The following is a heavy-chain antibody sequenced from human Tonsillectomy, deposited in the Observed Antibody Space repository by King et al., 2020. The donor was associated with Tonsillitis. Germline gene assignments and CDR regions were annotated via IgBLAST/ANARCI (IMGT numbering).Heavy chain of an antibody. CDR2: ISSDGNNQ. CDR3: ARRGVLLWFGVLCLLFHH. Sequence: VQLVESGGGVVQPGRSLRLSCAASGFTFNTYAMHWVRQAPGKGLEWVAVISSDGNNQYYADSVKGRLTISRDNSKNTLYLHMDSLRAEDTAVYYCARRGVLLWFGVLCLLFHHWGQGPLLTVSS. D-gene: IGHD3-10*01. V-gene: IGHV3-30*04. J-gene: IGHJ4*02. CDR1: GFTFNTYA.